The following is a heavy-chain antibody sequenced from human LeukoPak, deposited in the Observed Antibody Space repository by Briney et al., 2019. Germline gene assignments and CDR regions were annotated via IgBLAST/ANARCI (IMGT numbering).Heavy chain of an antibody. CDR2: ISSSGSTI. CDR1: GFTFSSYE. V-gene: IGHV3-48*03. Sequence: GGSLRLSCAASGFTFSSYEMNRVRQAPGKGLEWVSYISSSGSTIYYADSVKGRFTISRDNAKNSLYLQMNSLRAEDTAVYYCARDRDSSSRDYFDYWGQGTLVTVSS. D-gene: IGHD6-13*01. CDR3: ARDRDSSSRDYFDY. J-gene: IGHJ4*02.